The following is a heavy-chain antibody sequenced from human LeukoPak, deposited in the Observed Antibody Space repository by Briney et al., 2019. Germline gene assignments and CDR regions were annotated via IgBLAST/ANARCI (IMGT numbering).Heavy chain of an antibody. D-gene: IGHD2-2*01. CDR3: ARVTPDIRRDIVVVPAPTRVFDY. Sequence: KPSETLSLTCTVSGGSISSSSYYWGWIRQPPGKGLEWIGSIYYSGSTYYNPSLKSRVTISVDTSKNQFSLKLSSVTAADTAVYYCARVTPDIRRDIVVVPAPTRVFDYWGQGTLVTVSS. J-gene: IGHJ4*02. CDR1: GGSISSSSYY. V-gene: IGHV4-39*07. CDR2: IYYSGST.